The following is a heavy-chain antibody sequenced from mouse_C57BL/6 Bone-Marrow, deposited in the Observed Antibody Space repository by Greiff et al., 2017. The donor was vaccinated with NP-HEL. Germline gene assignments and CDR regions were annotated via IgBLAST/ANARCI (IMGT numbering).Heavy chain of an antibody. V-gene: IGHV1-81*01. CDR3: ARDDGYYPYAMDY. Sequence: VQRVESGAELARPGASVKLSCKASGYTFTSYGISWVKQRTGQGLEWIGEIYPRSGNTYYNEKFKGKATLTADKSSSTAYMELRSLTSEDSAVYFCARDDGYYPYAMDYWGQGTSVTVSS. J-gene: IGHJ4*01. CDR1: GYTFTSYG. D-gene: IGHD2-3*01. CDR2: IYPRSGNT.